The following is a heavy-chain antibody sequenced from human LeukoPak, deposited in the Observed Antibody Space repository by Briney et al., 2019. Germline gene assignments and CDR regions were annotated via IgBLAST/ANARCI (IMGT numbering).Heavy chain of an antibody. V-gene: IGHV1-2*02. Sequence: ASVKVSCKASGYTFTAYYIHWVRQAPGQGLEWMGWINPNSGDTKYEQKFQGRVTMNRDTSISTAYMEVSRLIFDDTAVYYCARGGQGRTLDYWGQGTLVTVSS. CDR1: GYTFTAYY. CDR2: INPNSGDT. D-gene: IGHD1-14*01. J-gene: IGHJ4*02. CDR3: ARGGQGRTLDY.